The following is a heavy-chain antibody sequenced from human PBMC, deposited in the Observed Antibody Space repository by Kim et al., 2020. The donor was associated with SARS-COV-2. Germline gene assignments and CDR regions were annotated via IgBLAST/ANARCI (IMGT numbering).Heavy chain of an antibody. Sequence: SETLSLTCTVSGGSISSYYWSWIRQPPGKGLEWIGYIYYSGSTNYNPSLKSRVTISVDTSKNQFSLKLSSVTAADTAVYYCARGHGDYSWVFEVVAPALYYFDYWGQGTLVTVSS. CDR1: GGSISSYY. V-gene: IGHV4-59*01. J-gene: IGHJ4*02. CDR3: ARGHGDYSWVFEVVAPALYYFDY. CDR2: IYYSGST. D-gene: IGHD4-17*01.